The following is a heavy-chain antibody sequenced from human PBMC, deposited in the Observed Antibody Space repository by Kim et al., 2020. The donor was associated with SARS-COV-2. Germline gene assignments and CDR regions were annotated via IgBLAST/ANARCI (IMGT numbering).Heavy chain of an antibody. J-gene: IGHJ4*02. Sequence: GESLKISCKGSGYSFTSNWIGWVRQMPGKGLEWMGIIYSADSDTTYSPSFQGQVTISADKSISTAYLQWSSLKASDTAMYYCARGSIGPAGMCYFDYWGQGSLVTVSS. V-gene: IGHV5-51*01. CDR3: ARGSIGPAGMCYFDY. D-gene: IGHD6-13*01. CDR2: IYSADSDT. CDR1: GYSFTSNW.